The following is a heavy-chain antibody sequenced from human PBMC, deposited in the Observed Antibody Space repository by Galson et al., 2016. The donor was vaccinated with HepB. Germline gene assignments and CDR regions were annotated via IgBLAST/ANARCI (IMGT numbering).Heavy chain of an antibody. V-gene: IGHV1-18*04. CDR2: ISANSGNT. CDR3: ARDVQFRFDY. Sequence: SVKVSCKASGYRFFTYGISWVRQAPGQGLEWLGWISANSGNTIYAQKFQDRATMTRDTSASTVYMDLRSLRSDDTAAYYCARDVQFRFDYWGQGTLVTVSS. CDR1: GYRFFTYG. D-gene: IGHD4-11*01. J-gene: IGHJ4*02.